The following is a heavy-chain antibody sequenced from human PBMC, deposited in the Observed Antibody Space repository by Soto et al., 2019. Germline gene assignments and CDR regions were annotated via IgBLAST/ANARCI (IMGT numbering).Heavy chain of an antibody. V-gene: IGHV4-34*01. D-gene: IGHD2-2*01. CDR3: ARGPIARYCSSTSCYGADNWFDP. CDR2: INHSGST. Sequence: TLSLTCAVYGGSFSGYYWGWICQPPVKGQEWIGEINHSGSTNYNPSLKSRVTISVDTSKNQFSLKLSSVTAADTAVYYCARGPIARYCSSTSCYGADNWFDPWGQGTLVTVSS. CDR1: GGSFSGYY. J-gene: IGHJ5*02.